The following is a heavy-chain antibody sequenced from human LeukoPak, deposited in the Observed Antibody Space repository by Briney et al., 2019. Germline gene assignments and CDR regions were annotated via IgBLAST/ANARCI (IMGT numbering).Heavy chain of an antibody. CDR2: ISGSGGST. V-gene: IGHV3-23*01. CDR3: ARSVVVVAEYYYYGMDV. Sequence: GGSLRLSCAASGFTFSSYAMSWVRQAPGKGLEWVSAISGSGGSTYYADSAKGRFTISRDNSKNTLYLQMNSLRAEDTAVYYCARSVVVVAEYYYYGMDVWGQETTVTVSS. J-gene: IGHJ6*02. CDR1: GFTFSSYA. D-gene: IGHD2-15*01.